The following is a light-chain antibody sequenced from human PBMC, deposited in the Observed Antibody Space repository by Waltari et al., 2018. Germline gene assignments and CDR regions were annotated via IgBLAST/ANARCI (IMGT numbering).Light chain of an antibody. J-gene: IGKJ2*01. Sequence: DIQMTQSPSSLSASVGDRVTITCRASQIINTFLNWYQQKPGEAPKLLIYTASRMQSGVQSRFSGSGSGTEFSLTSSSLQPDDFATYFCQQSFRIPYTFGQGTNLEI. V-gene: IGKV1-39*01. CDR2: TAS. CDR3: QQSFRIPYT. CDR1: QIINTF.